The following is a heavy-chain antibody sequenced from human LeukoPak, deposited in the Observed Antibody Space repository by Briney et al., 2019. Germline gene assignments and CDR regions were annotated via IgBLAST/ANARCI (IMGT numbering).Heavy chain of an antibody. CDR3: AKDGVYGSGCCYYFDY. CDR2: ISGSGGRT. Sequence: GGSLRLSCEASGFTFSSNAMSWVRQAPGKGLEWVSGISGSGGRTHSADSVKGRFTIFRDNSKNTLYLQMNSLRAEDTAVYYGAKDGVYGSGCCYYFDYWGQGTLVTVSS. J-gene: IGHJ4*02. CDR1: GFTFSSNA. D-gene: IGHD3-10*01. V-gene: IGHV3-23*01.